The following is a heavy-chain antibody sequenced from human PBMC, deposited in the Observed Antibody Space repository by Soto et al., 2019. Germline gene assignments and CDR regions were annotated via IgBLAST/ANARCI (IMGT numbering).Heavy chain of an antibody. CDR2: IWYDGSNK. Sequence: GGSLRLSCAASGFTFSSYGMHWVRQAPGKGLEWVAVIWYDGSNKYYADSVKGRFTISRDNSKNTLYLQMNSLRAEDTAVYYCARDQGYDFWSGYPQNGYYYYYVDVWGKGTTVTVS. CDR3: ARDQGYDFWSGYPQNGYYYYYVDV. J-gene: IGHJ6*03. D-gene: IGHD3-3*01. CDR1: GFTFSSYG. V-gene: IGHV3-33*01.